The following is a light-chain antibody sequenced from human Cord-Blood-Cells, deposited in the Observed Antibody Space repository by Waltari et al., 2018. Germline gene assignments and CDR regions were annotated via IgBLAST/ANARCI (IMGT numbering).Light chain of an antibody. CDR2: DVS. V-gene: IGLV2-11*01. CDR1: SSDVGGYNH. Sequence: QSALTQPRSVSGSPGQSVTISCTGTSSDVGGYNHFSWYQQHPGKAPKLMIYDVSKRPSGVPDRFSGSKSGNTASLTISGLQAEDEADYYCCSYAGSYVVFGGGTKLTVL. CDR3: CSYAGSYVV. J-gene: IGLJ2*01.